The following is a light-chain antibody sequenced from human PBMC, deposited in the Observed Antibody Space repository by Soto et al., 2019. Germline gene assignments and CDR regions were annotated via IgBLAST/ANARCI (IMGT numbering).Light chain of an antibody. Sequence: QSALTQPASVSGSPGQSVTISCTGTSSEVGSHNYVSWYQQHPGKAPQLMIYGVRERPSGVSNRFSGSKSGNTASLTISGLQAEDEADYYSCSAAGSLTCVFGGGTKLTVL. CDR2: GVR. CDR3: CSAAGSLTCV. CDR1: SSEVGSHNY. J-gene: IGLJ3*02. V-gene: IGLV2-23*02.